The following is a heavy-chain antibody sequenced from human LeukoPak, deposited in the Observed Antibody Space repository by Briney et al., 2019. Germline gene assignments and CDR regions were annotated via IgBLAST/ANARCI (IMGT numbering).Heavy chain of an antibody. V-gene: IGHV1-69*05. Sequence: GASVKVSCKASGYTFTSYDINWVRQATGQGLEWMGRIIPIFGTANYAQKFQGRVTITTDESTSTAYMELSSLRSEDTAVYYCARAEMATIGEFDYWGQGTLVTVSS. CDR3: ARAEMATIGEFDY. CDR1: GYTFTSYD. CDR2: IIPIFGTA. J-gene: IGHJ4*02. D-gene: IGHD5-24*01.